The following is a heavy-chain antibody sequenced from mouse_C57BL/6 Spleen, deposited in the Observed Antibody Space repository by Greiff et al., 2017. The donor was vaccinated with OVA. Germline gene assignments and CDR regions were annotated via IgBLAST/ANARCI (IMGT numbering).Heavy chain of an antibody. J-gene: IGHJ3*01. Sequence: QVQLQQPGTELVKPGASVKLSCKASGYTFTSYWMHWVKQRPGQGLEWIGNINPSNGGTNYNEKFKSKATLTVDKSSSTAYMQLSSLTSEDAAVYYCAREGLRLSPWFAYWGQGTLGTVSA. D-gene: IGHD2-4*01. V-gene: IGHV1-53*01. CDR1: GYTFTSYW. CDR2: INPSNGGT. CDR3: AREGLRLSPWFAY.